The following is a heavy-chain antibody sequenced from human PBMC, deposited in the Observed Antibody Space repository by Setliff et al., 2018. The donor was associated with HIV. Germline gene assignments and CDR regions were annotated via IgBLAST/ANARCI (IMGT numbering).Heavy chain of an antibody. CDR1: AGTFKNFA. J-gene: IGHJ4*02. CDR2: IIPISGTA. CDR3: ARVGGIELWNQAYFDY. V-gene: IGHV1-69*05. D-gene: IGHD1-1*01. Sequence: SVKVSCKASAGTFKNFAINWVRQAPGQGLEWIGGIIPISGTAVYAQNFRGRVTVTTDDSTNTAYMEISSLIFDDTAVYFCARVGGIELWNQAYFDYWGQGTLVTVSS.